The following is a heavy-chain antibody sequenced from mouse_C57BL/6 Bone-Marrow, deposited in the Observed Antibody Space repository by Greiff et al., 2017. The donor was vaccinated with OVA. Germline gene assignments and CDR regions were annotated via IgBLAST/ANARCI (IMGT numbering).Heavy chain of an antibody. J-gene: IGHJ3*01. CDR3: VGEGKLGRFAY. CDR1: GFSFTTYA. CDR2: IRSKSNNYAT. D-gene: IGHD4-1*01. Sequence: EVKLVESGGGLVQPKGSLKLSCAASGFSFTTYAMNWVRQAPGKGLEWVARIRSKSNNYATYYADSVKDRFTISRDDSESMLYLQMNTLKTEDTAMYYCVGEGKLGRFAYWGQGTLVTVSA. V-gene: IGHV10-1*01.